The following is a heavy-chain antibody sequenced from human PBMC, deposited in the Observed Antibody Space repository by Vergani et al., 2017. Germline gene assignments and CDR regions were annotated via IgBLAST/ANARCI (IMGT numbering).Heavy chain of an antibody. CDR3: VKDIAASGNYWYFDL. CDR2: INWNSDSI. V-gene: IGHV3-9*01. CDR1: GFTFDDYA. Sequence: EVQLVESGGGLVQPGRSVRLSCAASGFTFDDYAMHWVRQAPGKGLEWVSGINWNSDSIAYADSVKGRFTISRDNAKNSLYLQMNSLRAEDTALYYCVKDIAASGNYWYFDLWGRGTLVTVSS. J-gene: IGHJ2*01. D-gene: IGHD6-13*01.